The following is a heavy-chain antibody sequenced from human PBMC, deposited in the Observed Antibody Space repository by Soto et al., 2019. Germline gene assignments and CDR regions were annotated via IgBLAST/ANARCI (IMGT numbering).Heavy chain of an antibody. CDR2: ISGSGGST. CDR3: AKSGANRWSGGGYNWFDS. D-gene: IGHD3-3*01. CDR1: GFTFSSYA. J-gene: IGHJ5*01. Sequence: PGGSLRLSCAASGFTFSSYAMSWVRQAPGKGLEWVSAISGSGGSTYYADSVKGRFTISRDNSKNTLYLQMNSLRAEDTAVYYCAKSGANRWSGGGYNWFDSWGQGTLVTVSS. V-gene: IGHV3-23*01.